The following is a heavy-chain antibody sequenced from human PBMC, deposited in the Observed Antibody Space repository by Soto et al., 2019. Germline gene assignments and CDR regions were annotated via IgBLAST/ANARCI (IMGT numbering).Heavy chain of an antibody. CDR2: IYYSGST. CDR1: GGSVSSGSYY. Sequence: SETLSLTCTVSGGSVSSGSYYWSWIRQPPGKGLEWIGYIYYSGSTNYNPSLKSRVTISVDTSKNQFSLKLSSVTAADTAVYYCESNIVRYCTNDVCYAFDIWGQGTMVTVSS. D-gene: IGHD2-8*01. V-gene: IGHV4-61*01. CDR3: ESNIVRYCTNDVCYAFDI. J-gene: IGHJ3*02.